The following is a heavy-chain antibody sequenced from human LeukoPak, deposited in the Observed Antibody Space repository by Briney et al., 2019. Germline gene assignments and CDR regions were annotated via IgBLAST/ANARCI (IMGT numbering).Heavy chain of an antibody. CDR3: TTERLLRYFDY. CDR1: GFTFSNAW. J-gene: IGHJ4*02. Sequence: GGSLRLSCAASGFTFSNAWMSWVRQAPGKGLEWVGRIKSKTDGGTTDYATPVKGRFTISRDDSKNTLYLQMNSLKTEDTAVYYCTTERLLRYFDYWGQGTLVTVSS. V-gene: IGHV3-15*01. D-gene: IGHD3-9*01. CDR2: IKSKTDGGTT.